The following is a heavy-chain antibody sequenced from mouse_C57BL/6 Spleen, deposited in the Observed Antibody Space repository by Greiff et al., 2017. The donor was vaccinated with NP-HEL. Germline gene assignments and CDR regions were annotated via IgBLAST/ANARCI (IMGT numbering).Heavy chain of an antibody. V-gene: IGHV1-19*01. CDR1: GYTFTDYY. J-gene: IGHJ1*03. CDR3: ARPITTDWYFDV. D-gene: IGHD1-1*01. CDR2: INPYNGGT. Sequence: EVKLQESGPVLVKPGASVKMSCKASGYTFTDYYMNWVKQSHGKSLEWIGVINPYNGGTSYNQKFKGKATLTVDKSSSTAYMELNSLTSEDSAVYYCARPITTDWYFDVWGTGTTVTVSS.